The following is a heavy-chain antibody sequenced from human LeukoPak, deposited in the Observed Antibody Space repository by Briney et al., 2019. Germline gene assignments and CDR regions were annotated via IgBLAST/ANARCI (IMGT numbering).Heavy chain of an antibody. Sequence: PSETLSLTCAVYGGSFSGYYWSWIRQPAGKGLEWIGRIYTSGSTNYNPSLKSRVTMSVDTSKNQFSLKLSSVTAADTAVYYCAREYCSSTSCFHYNYYYYMDVWGKGTTVTVSS. V-gene: IGHV4-4*07. CDR1: GGSFSGYY. D-gene: IGHD2-2*01. J-gene: IGHJ6*03. CDR2: IYTSGST. CDR3: AREYCSSTSCFHYNYYYYMDV.